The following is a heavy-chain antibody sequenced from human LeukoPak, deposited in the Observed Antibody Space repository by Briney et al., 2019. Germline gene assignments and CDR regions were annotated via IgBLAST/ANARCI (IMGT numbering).Heavy chain of an antibody. J-gene: IGHJ4*02. V-gene: IGHV3-23*01. CDR1: GFXFSSYA. CDR3: AKATFASSWNLYFDY. Sequence: GGSLRLSCAASGFXFSSYAMSWVRQAPGKGLEWVSTISSSGGSTYYADSVKGRFTISRDNSKSTLYLQMNSLRAEDTAVYYCAKATFASSWNLYFDYWGQGTLVTVSS. D-gene: IGHD6-13*01. CDR2: ISSSGGST.